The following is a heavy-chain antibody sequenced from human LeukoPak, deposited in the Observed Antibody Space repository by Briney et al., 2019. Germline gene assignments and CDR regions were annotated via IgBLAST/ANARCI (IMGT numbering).Heavy chain of an antibody. CDR1: GFSFSNYG. CDR3: ARDLYSSSWEGYFDY. J-gene: IGHJ4*02. Sequence: GGSLRLSCAASGFSFSNYGMNWVRQAPGKGLEWVSGIIGSGYTTYYADSVKGRFTISRDNAKNTLYLQMNSLRAEDTAVYYCARDLYSSSWEGYFDYWGQGTLVTVSS. CDR2: IIGSGYTT. V-gene: IGHV3-23*01. D-gene: IGHD6-13*01.